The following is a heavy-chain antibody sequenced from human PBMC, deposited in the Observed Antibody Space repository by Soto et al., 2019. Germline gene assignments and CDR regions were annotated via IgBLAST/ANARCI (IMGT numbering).Heavy chain of an antibody. CDR1: GFPFGSYF. Sequence: GGSLRLSCEAFGFPFGSYFMHWVRQAPGKGLEWVAVISHDGNNKYYADSVKGRFTISRDNSRNTHYVEMNNLRGDDTAVYYCARGRGWGDNEVWYFGMDVWGQGTTVTVSS. J-gene: IGHJ6*02. CDR2: ISHDGNNK. CDR3: ARGRGWGDNEVWYFGMDV. V-gene: IGHV3-30*04. D-gene: IGHD2-21*02.